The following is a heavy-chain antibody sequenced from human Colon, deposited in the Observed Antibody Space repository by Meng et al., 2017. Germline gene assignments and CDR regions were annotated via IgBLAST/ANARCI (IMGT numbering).Heavy chain of an antibody. Sequence: LSLTCAVSGGSISSSNWWSWVRQPPGKGLEWIGEIYHSGSTNYNPSLKSRVTISVDKSKNQFSLKLSSVTAADTAVYYCARQRQLVLHDAFDIWGQGTMVTVSS. D-gene: IGHD6-13*01. CDR2: IYHSGST. CDR3: ARQRQLVLHDAFDI. CDR1: GGSISSSNW. V-gene: IGHV4-4*02. J-gene: IGHJ3*02.